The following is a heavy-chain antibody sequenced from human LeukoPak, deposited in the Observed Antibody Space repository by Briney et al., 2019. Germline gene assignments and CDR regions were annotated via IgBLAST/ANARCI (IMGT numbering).Heavy chain of an antibody. Sequence: SETLSLTCTVSGGSISSSSYYWGWIRQPPGKGLEWIGSIYYSGSTNYNPSLKSRVTISVDTSKNQFSLKLSSVTAADTAVYYCARARRSWQLDFDYWGQGTLVTVSS. J-gene: IGHJ4*02. CDR1: GGSISSSSYY. V-gene: IGHV4-39*07. CDR3: ARARRSWQLDFDY. D-gene: IGHD3-10*01. CDR2: IYYSGST.